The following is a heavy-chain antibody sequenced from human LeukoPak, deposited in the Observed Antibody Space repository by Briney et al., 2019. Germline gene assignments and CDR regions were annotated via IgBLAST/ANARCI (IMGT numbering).Heavy chain of an antibody. D-gene: IGHD3-10*01. Sequence: PGGSLRLSCAASGFTFSSYWMSWVRQAPGKGLEWVANIKQDGSEKYYVDSVKGRFTISGDNAKNSLYLQMNSLRAEDTAVYYCARSARYYYGSGSYYRGPSNWFDPWGQGTLVTVSS. J-gene: IGHJ5*02. CDR3: ARSARYYYGSGSYYRGPSNWFDP. V-gene: IGHV3-7*01. CDR2: IKQDGSEK. CDR1: GFTFSSYW.